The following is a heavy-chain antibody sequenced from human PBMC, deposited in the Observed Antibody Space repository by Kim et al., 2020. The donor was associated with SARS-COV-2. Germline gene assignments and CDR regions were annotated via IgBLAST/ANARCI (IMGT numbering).Heavy chain of an antibody. CDR3: ARDGSSGWEYYYYYGMDV. Sequence: GGSLRLSCAASEFTFSSYSMNWVRQAPGKGLEWVSSISSSSSYIYYADSVKGRFTISRDNAKNSLYLQMNSLRAEDTAVYYCARDGSSGWEYYYYYGMDVWGQGTTVTVSS. J-gene: IGHJ6*02. CDR1: EFTFSSYS. V-gene: IGHV3-21*01. CDR2: ISSSSSYI. D-gene: IGHD6-19*01.